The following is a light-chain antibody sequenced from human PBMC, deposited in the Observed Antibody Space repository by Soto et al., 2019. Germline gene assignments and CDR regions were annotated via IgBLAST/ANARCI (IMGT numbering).Light chain of an antibody. J-gene: IGLJ1*01. CDR2: EDN. CDR3: QAWHNSTGV. V-gene: IGLV3-1*01. CDR1: KLGDKY. Sequence: SYELTQPPSVSVSPGQTASITCSGDKLGDKYACWYQQKPGQSPVLVIYEDNKRPSGIPERFSGSNSGNTATLTISGTQAMDEADYYCQAWHNSTGVFGTGTKVTVL.